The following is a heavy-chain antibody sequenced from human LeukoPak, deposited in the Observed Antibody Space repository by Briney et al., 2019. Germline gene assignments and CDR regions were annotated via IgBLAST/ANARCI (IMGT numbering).Heavy chain of an antibody. Sequence: SVKVSCKASGGTFSSYAISWVRQAPGQGLEWMGGIIPIFGTANYAQKFQGRVTITADKSTSTAYMELSSLRSEDTAVYYCTRPRYYYDSSGAPIYYFDYWGQGTLVTVSS. D-gene: IGHD3-22*01. CDR1: GGTFSSYA. V-gene: IGHV1-69*06. J-gene: IGHJ4*02. CDR2: IIPIFGTA. CDR3: TRPRYYYDSSGAPIYYFDY.